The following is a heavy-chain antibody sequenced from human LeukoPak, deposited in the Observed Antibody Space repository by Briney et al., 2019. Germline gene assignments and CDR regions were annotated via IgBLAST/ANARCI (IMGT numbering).Heavy chain of an antibody. CDR2: IYYSGST. CDR1: GGSISSSSYY. CDR3: ARRPSQGRVNGNVITVYATRDWYFDL. V-gene: IGHV4-39*01. J-gene: IGHJ2*01. D-gene: IGHD2-8*01. Sequence: PSETLSLTCTVSGGSISSSSYYWGWIRQPPGKGLEWIGNIYYSGSTYYKPSLKSRLTISVDTSKNQFSLKLSSVTAADTAVYYCARRPSQGRVNGNVITVYATRDWYFDLWGRGTLVTVPS.